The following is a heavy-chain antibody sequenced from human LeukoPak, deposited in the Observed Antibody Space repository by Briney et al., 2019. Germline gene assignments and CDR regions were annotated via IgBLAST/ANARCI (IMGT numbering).Heavy chain of an antibody. CDR2: IYHSGST. CDR1: GGSISSSNW. CDR3: ARDSRAGGTGTTNGLYYFDY. Sequence: SETLSLTCAVSGGSISSSNWWSWVRQPPGKGLEWIGEIYHSGSTNYNPSLKSRVTISVDKSKNQFSLKLSSVTAADTAVYYCARDSRAGGTGTTNGLYYFDYWGQGTLVTVSS. J-gene: IGHJ4*02. V-gene: IGHV4-4*02. D-gene: IGHD1-14*01.